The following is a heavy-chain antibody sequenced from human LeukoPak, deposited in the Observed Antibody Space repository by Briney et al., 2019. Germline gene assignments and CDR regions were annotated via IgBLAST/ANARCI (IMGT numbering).Heavy chain of an antibody. CDR1: GFPFSFFW. J-gene: IGHJ4*02. Sequence: GGSLILSCAASGFPFSFFWMQWVRQAPGKGLVWVPGINSDDTVIKYADSVKGRITISRDNSKNTLYLQMNSLRAEDTAVYYCAKDWYYYGSGTFIPSNWGQGTLVTVSS. D-gene: IGHD3-10*01. V-gene: IGHV3-74*03. CDR2: INSDDTVI. CDR3: AKDWYYYGSGTFIPSN.